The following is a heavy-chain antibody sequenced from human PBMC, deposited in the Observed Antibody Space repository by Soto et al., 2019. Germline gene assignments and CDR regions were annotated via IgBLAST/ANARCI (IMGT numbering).Heavy chain of an antibody. CDR1: GYTFTSYG. J-gene: IGHJ4*02. Sequence: QVHLVQSGAEVKKPGASVKVSCKASGYTFTSYGITWVRQAPGQGLEWMGWISAHNGNTDYAQKLQGRVLVTRDSSTSTASMELRRLISADTAGYYCASGRYGDYWGQGALVTVSS. D-gene: IGHD1-26*01. CDR2: ISAHNGNT. CDR3: ASGRYGDY. V-gene: IGHV1-18*01.